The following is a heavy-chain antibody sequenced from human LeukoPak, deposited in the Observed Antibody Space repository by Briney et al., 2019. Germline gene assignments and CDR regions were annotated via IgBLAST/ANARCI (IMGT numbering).Heavy chain of an antibody. CDR3: AKDSSYCGGDCYSGLGAFDI. Sequence: GGSLRLSCAASGFTFSSYGMSWVRQAPGKGLEWVSAISGSGGSTYYADSVKGRFTISGDNSKNTLYLQMNSLRAEDTAVYYCAKDSSYCGGDCYSGLGAFDIWGQGTMVTVSS. V-gene: IGHV3-23*01. CDR1: GFTFSSYG. CDR2: ISGSGGST. J-gene: IGHJ3*02. D-gene: IGHD2-21*02.